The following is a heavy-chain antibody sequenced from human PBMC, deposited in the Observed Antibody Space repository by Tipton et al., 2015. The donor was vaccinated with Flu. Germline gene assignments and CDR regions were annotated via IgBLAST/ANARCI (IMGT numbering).Heavy chain of an antibody. J-gene: IGHJ4*02. CDR1: GGSFSGYY. CDR3: ARGRSESRIAVAGRKGH. D-gene: IGHD6-19*01. V-gene: IGHV4-34*01. CDR2: INHSGST. Sequence: LRLSCAVYGGSFSGYYRSWIRQPPGKGLEWIGEINHSGSTNYNPSLKSRVTISVDTSKNQFSLKLSSVTAADTAVYYCARGRSESRIAVAGRKGHWGQGTLVTVSS.